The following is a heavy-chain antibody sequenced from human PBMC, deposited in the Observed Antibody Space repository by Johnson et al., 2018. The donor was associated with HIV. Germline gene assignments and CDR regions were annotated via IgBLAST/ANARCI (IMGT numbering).Heavy chain of an antibody. CDR1: GFTFSSYA. Sequence: VQLVESGGGVVQPGRSLRLSCAASGFTFSSYAMSWVRQAPGKGLEWVSAISGSGGSTYYADSVKGRFTISRDNSKNTLYLQMNSLKIEDTAVYYCSTGDIVVVAGAMLLPLHDAFDIWGQGTMVTVSS. CDR2: ISGSGGST. CDR3: STGDIVVVAGAMLLPLHDAFDI. D-gene: IGHD2-15*01. J-gene: IGHJ3*02. V-gene: IGHV3-23*04.